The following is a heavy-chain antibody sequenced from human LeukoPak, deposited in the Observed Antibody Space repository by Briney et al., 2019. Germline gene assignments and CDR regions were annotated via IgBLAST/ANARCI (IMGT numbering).Heavy chain of an antibody. V-gene: IGHV3-30*18. CDR3: AKGREYTSGWMGVDS. CDR2: ISFDGSKS. D-gene: IGHD6-19*01. CDR1: GFTFSNHG. Sequence: GRSLRLSCAASGFTFSNHGMYWVRQAPGKGLEWVAAISFDGSKSYYADSVRGRVIISRDNSMYTLDLHMNSLRFEDTALYYCAKGREYTSGWMGVDSWGQGTLVTVSS. J-gene: IGHJ4*02.